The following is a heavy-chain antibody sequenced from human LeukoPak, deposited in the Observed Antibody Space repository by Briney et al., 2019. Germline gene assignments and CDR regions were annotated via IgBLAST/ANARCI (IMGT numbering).Heavy chain of an antibody. CDR2: INPNSGGT. Sequence: ASVKVSCKASGYTFTGNFMHWVRQAPGQGLEWMGWINPNSGGTNYAQKFQGRVTMTRDTSISTAYMELSRLRSDDTAVYYCARGKTTVYCGGDCYGFDYWGQGTLVTVSS. CDR3: ARGKTTVYCGGDCYGFDY. CDR1: GYTFTGNF. V-gene: IGHV1-2*02. D-gene: IGHD2-21*02. J-gene: IGHJ4*02.